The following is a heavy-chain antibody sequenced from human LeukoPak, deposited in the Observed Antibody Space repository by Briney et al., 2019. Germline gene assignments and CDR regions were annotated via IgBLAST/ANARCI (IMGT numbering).Heavy chain of an antibody. CDR3: ATTADHDYDFWSGYYKNAFDI. Sequence: SETLSLTCTVSGGSISSSSYYWGWIRQPQGKGLEWIGSIYYSGSTYYNPSLKSRVTISVDTSKNQFSLKLSSVTAADTAVYYCATTADHDYDFWSGYYKNAFDIWGQGTMVTVSS. D-gene: IGHD3-3*01. CDR2: IYYSGST. V-gene: IGHV4-39*01. CDR1: GGSISSSSYY. J-gene: IGHJ3*02.